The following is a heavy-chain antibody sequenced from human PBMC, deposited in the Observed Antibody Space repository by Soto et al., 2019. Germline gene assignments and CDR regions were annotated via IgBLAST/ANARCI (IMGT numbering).Heavy chain of an antibody. D-gene: IGHD3-22*01. CDR2: IIPIFGTA. CDR1: GGTFRSYG. J-gene: IGHJ4*02. Sequence: ASVKVSCKASGGTFRSYGMSWVRQAPGQGLEWMGGIIPIFGTANYAQKFQGRVTITADESTRTAYMELSSLRSGDTAVYYCARWYYYYSSGYLTNDYWGQGTLVTVSS. CDR3: ARWYYYYSSGYLTNDY. V-gene: IGHV1-69*13.